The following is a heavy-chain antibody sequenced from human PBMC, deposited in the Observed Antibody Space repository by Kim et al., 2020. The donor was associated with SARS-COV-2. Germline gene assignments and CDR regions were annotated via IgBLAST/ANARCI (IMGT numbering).Heavy chain of an antibody. Sequence: SETLSLTCAVYGGSFSGYYWSWIRQPPGKGLEWIGEINHSGSTNYNPSLKSRVTISVDTSKNQFSLKLSSVTAADTAVYYCARGRGAGYYYYGMDVWGQG. CDR1: GGSFSGYY. CDR3: ARGRGAGYYYYGMDV. V-gene: IGHV4-34*01. CDR2: INHSGST. J-gene: IGHJ6*02.